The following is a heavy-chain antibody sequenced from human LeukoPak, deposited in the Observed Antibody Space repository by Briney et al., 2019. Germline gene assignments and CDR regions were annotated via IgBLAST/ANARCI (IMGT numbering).Heavy chain of an antibody. J-gene: IGHJ3*02. CDR2: IIPIFGTA. Sequence: SVKVSCKASGGTFSSYAISWVRQAPGQGLEWMGGIIPIFGTANYAQKFQCRVTITADKSTSTAYMELSSLRSEDTAVYYCARTQEGGYCSSTSCYAHAFDIWGQGTMVTVSS. D-gene: IGHD2-2*01. CDR1: GGTFSSYA. V-gene: IGHV1-69*06. CDR3: ARTQEGGYCSSTSCYAHAFDI.